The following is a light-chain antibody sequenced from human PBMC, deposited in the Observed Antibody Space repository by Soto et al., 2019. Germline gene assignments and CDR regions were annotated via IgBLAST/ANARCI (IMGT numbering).Light chain of an antibody. CDR1: ESINSNF. CDR2: DAS. Sequence: VLTQSPGTLSLSPGESATLSCRASESINSNFLAWYQQKPGQAPRLLIYDASRRATGIPDRFSGSGSGTDFTLTIHRLEPEDFAVYCCQQYARSPRTFGQGTKVEIK. V-gene: IGKV3-20*01. J-gene: IGKJ1*01. CDR3: QQYARSPRT.